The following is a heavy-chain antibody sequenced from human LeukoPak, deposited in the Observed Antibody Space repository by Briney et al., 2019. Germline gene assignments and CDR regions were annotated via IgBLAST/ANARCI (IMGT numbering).Heavy chain of an antibody. CDR2: ISAYNGNT. J-gene: IGHJ6*02. CDR1: GYTFTSYG. CDR3: ARTASTGSWYLYYYYYGMDV. V-gene: IGHV1-18*01. D-gene: IGHD6-13*01. Sequence: ASVKVSCKASGYTFTSYGISWVRQAPGQGLEWMGWISAYNGNTNYAQKLQGRVTMTTDTSTSTAYMELRSVRSDDTAVYYCARTASTGSWYLYYYYYGMDVWGQGTTVTVSS.